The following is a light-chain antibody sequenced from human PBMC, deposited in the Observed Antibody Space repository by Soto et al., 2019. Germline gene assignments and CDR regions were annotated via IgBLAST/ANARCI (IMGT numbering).Light chain of an antibody. J-gene: IGLJ2*01. CDR3: ALYVGSGTVV. Sequence: QAVLSQEPSFSVSPGETVTLTCGLTSASVLTSYYPSWYQQTPGQAPRTLIYSTNIRSSGVPDRFSGSILGNKAALTITGAQADDESDYYCALYVGSGTVVFGGGTKVTVL. V-gene: IGLV8-61*01. CDR1: SASVLTSYY. CDR2: STN.